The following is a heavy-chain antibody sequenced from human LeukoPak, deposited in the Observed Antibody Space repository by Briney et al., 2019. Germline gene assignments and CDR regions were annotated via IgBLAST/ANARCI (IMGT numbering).Heavy chain of an antibody. V-gene: IGHV1-2*06. J-gene: IGHJ6*03. CDR1: GYTFTGYY. D-gene: IGHD3-10*01. CDR3: AREGGGWFWEVSSSYYYYYMDV. Sequence: GASVKVSCKASGYTFTGYYMHWVRQAPGQGLEWMGRINPNSGGTNYAQKFQGRVTMTRDASISTAYMELSRLRSDDTAVYYCAREGGGWFWEVSSSYYYYYMDVWGKGTTVTVSS. CDR2: INPNSGGT.